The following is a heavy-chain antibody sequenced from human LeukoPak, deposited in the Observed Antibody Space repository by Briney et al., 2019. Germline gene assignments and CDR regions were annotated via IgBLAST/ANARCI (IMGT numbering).Heavy chain of an antibody. CDR2: ISYDGSNK. CDR3: AKDRFHYDSSGHPGDY. CDR1: GFNFSSYG. V-gene: IGHV3-30*18. J-gene: IGHJ4*02. Sequence: GGSLRLSCAASGFNFSSYGMHWVRQAPGKGLEWVAVISYDGSNKYYADSVKGRFTISRDNSKNTLYLQMNSLRAEDTAVYYCAKDRFHYDSSGHPGDYWGQGTLVTVSS. D-gene: IGHD3-22*01.